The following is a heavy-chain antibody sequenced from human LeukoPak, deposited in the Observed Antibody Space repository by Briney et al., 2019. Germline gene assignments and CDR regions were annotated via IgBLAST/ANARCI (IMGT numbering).Heavy chain of an antibody. J-gene: IGHJ5*02. CDR3: ASFDSSSNWFDP. D-gene: IGHD6-6*01. V-gene: IGHV1-69*13. Sequence: ASVKVSCKASGGTFSSYAISWVRQAPGQGLEWMGGIIPIFGTANYAQKFQGRVTITADESTSTAYMELGSLRSEDTAVYYCASFDSSSNWFDPWGQGTLVTVSS. CDR2: IIPIFGTA. CDR1: GGTFSSYA.